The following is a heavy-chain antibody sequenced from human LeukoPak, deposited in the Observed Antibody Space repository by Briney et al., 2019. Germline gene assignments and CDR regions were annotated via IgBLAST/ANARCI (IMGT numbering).Heavy chain of an antibody. V-gene: IGHV4-34*01. D-gene: IGHD3-22*01. Sequence: SETLSLTCAVYGGSFSGYYWSWIRQPPGKGLEWIGELNHSGSTNYNPSLKSRVTISVDTSKNQFSLKLSSVTAADTAVYYCARGRHYYDSSGYKKAFDIWGQGTMVTVSS. CDR3: ARGRHYYDSSGYKKAFDI. CDR1: GGSFSGYY. J-gene: IGHJ3*02. CDR2: LNHSGST.